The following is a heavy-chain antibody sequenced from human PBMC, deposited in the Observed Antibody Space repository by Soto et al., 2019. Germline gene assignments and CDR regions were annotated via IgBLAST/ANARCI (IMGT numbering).Heavy chain of an antibody. D-gene: IGHD4-17*01. CDR3: TTYHCDYNFDH. CDR1: GYTLNEVA. J-gene: IGHJ5*02. CDR2: FDPDEAET. Sequence: QVQLVQSGAEVKKPGASVKVSCKVSGYTLNEVAMHWVRQAPGKGLEWLGGFDPDEAETIYAQHFQGRVTTTEDTSTDTVYMELSSLRSEDTALYFCTTYHCDYNFDHWGQGTLVTVSS. V-gene: IGHV1-24*01.